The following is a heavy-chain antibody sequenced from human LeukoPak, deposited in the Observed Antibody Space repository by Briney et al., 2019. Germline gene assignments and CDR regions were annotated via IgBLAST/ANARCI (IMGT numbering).Heavy chain of an antibody. J-gene: IGHJ6*02. D-gene: IGHD2-2*01. CDR2: ISYDGSNR. V-gene: IGHV3-30*04. Sequence: GGSLRLSCAASGFTFSSYAMHWVRQAPGKGLEWVAVISYDGSNRYYADSVKGRFTISRDNSKNTLYLQMNSLRAEDTAVYYCAREKVRQSGMDVWGQGTTVTVSS. CDR3: AREKVRQSGMDV. CDR1: GFTFSSYA.